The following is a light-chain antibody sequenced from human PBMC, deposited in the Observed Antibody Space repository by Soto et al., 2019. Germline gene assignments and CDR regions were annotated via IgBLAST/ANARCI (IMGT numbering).Light chain of an antibody. CDR2: RAS. J-gene: IGKJ5*01. CDR1: QSVSDN. Sequence: EVLMTQSPDTLYVSPGERVTLSCRASQSVSDNLAWYQQKPGQGPRLLVYRASTRTLGIPARFSGSESGTDFTLTISSLEPEDFAVYYCQQRSNWPITFGQGTRLEIK. V-gene: IGKV3-11*01. CDR3: QQRSNWPIT.